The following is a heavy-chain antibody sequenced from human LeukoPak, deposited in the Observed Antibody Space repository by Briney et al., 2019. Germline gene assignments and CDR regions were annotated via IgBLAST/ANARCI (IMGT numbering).Heavy chain of an antibody. V-gene: IGHV3-30*18. CDR3: AKGGSSWYYFDY. Sequence: GGSLRLSCAASGFTFSSYGMHWVSQAPGKGLEWVAVISYDGSNKYYADSVKGRFTISRDNSKNTLYLQMNSLRAEDTAVYYCAKGGSSWYYFDYWGQGTLVTVSS. CDR2: ISYDGSNK. D-gene: IGHD6-13*01. CDR1: GFTFSSYG. J-gene: IGHJ4*02.